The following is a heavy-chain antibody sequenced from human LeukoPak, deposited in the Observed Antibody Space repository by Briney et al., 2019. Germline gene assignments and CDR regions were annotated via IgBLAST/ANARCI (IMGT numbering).Heavy chain of an antibody. CDR1: GFTFRSYR. D-gene: IGHD2-15*01. Sequence: GGSLRLSCAASGFTFRSYRMSWVRQAPGKGLEWVATIKQDGSETYYVDSVKGRFAISRDNAKNSLYLQMNSLRAEDTAVYYCARASGSEFDYWGQGTLVTVSS. CDR3: ARASGSEFDY. CDR2: IKQDGSET. V-gene: IGHV3-7*01. J-gene: IGHJ4*02.